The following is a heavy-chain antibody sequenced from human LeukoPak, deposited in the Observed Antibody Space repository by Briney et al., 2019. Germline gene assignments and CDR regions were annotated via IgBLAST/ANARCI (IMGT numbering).Heavy chain of an antibody. CDR1: GFTFSSYS. V-gene: IGHV3-48*01. J-gene: IGHJ3*02. CDR2: ISSSSSTI. CDR3: ARVTPLRGYCSSTSCYTDAFDI. D-gene: IGHD2-2*02. Sequence: GGSLRLSCAASGFTFSSYSMNWVRQAPGKGLEWVSYISSSSSTIYYADSVKGRFTISRDNAKNSLYLQMNSLRAEDTAVYYCARVTPLRGYCSSTSCYTDAFDIWGQGTMVTVSS.